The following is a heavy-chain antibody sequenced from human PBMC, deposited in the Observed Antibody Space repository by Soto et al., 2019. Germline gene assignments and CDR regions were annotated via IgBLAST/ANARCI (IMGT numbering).Heavy chain of an antibody. CDR1: GFTFSSYG. D-gene: IGHD6-19*01. Sequence: QVQLVESGGGVVQPGRSLRLSCAASGFTFSSYGMHWVRQAPGKGLEWVAVISYDGSNKYYADSVKGRFTISRDNSKNTLYLQMNSLRAEETPVYYGAKVLIQGGSSGWPQVWGQGTLVTSSS. CDR2: ISYDGSNK. J-gene: IGHJ4*02. CDR3: AKVLIQGGSSGWPQV. V-gene: IGHV3-30*18.